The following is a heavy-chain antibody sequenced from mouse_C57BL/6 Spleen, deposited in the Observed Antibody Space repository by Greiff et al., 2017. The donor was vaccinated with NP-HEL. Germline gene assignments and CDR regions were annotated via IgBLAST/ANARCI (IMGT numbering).Heavy chain of an antibody. D-gene: IGHD2-3*01. J-gene: IGHJ4*01. CDR2: IYPGDGDT. CDR3: ARDGYYIYAMDY. V-gene: IGHV1-82*01. Sequence: VKLVESGPELVKPGASVKISCKASGYAFSSSWMNWVKQRPGKGLEWIGRIYPGDGDTNYNGKFKGKATLTADKSSSTAYMQLSSLTSEDSAVYFCARDGYYIYAMDYWGQGTSVTVSS. CDR1: GYAFSSSW.